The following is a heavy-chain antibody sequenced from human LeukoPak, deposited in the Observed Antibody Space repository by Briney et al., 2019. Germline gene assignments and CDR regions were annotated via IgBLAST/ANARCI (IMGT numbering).Heavy chain of an antibody. CDR1: GFTVSSNY. V-gene: IGHV3-53*01. Sequence: PGGSLRLSCAASGFTVSSNYMSWVRQAPGKGLEWVSVIYSGGSTYYADSVKGRFTISRDNSKNTLYLQMNSLRAEDTAVYYCAKASPGVGGSGWRQTIDYWGQGTLVTVSS. CDR2: IYSGGST. J-gene: IGHJ4*02. CDR3: AKASPGVGGSGWRQTIDY. D-gene: IGHD6-19*01.